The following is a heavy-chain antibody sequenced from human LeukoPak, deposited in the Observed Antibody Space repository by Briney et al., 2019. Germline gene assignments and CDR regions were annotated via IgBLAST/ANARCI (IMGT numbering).Heavy chain of an antibody. V-gene: IGHV1-69*04. CDR1: GGTFSSYA. CDR2: IIPILGIA. CDR3: ASPGYPTYYYYGMDV. J-gene: IGHJ6*02. Sequence: SVKVSCKASGGTFSSYAISWVRQAPGQGLEWMGRIIPILGIANYAQKFQGRVTITADKPTSTAYMELSSLRSEDTAVYYCASPGYPTYYYYGMDVWGQGTTVTVSS. D-gene: IGHD3-16*02.